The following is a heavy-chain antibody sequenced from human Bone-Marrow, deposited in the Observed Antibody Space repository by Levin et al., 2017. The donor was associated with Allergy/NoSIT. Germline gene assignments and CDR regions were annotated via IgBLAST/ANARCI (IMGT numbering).Heavy chain of an antibody. CDR2: IYYTGST. V-gene: IGHV4-31*03. J-gene: IGHJ3*02. Sequence: PSETLSLTCTVSGDSLRSGDYYWTWIRQHPGKGLEWIGYIYYTGSTYYNPSLKSRVDISIDTSKSQFSLHLISVTGADTAVYYCARVDRWADYVGAFDIWGQGTMVTVSS. D-gene: IGHD4-17*01. CDR1: GDSLRSGDYY. CDR3: ARVDRWADYVGAFDI.